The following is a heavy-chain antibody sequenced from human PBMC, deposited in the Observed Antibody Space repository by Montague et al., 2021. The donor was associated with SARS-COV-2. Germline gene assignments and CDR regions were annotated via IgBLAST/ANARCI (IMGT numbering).Heavy chain of an antibody. D-gene: IGHD3-10*01. CDR2: VNHSGRT. V-gene: IGHV4-34*01. J-gene: IGHJ6*02. CDR1: GGSFSAYY. CDR3: ARAVRGVIILSPYYAMDV. Sequence: SETLSLTCAVYGGSFSAYYWYWIRQPPGTGLDWVWDVNHSGRTNFNPSLNRRVPVSLDTSKNQFPLKLRSVTAADTAVYYCARAVRGVIILSPYYAMDVWGQGTTVTVSS.